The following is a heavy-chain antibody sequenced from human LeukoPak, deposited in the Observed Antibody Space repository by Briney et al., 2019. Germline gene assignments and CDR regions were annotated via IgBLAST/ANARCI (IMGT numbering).Heavy chain of an antibody. V-gene: IGHV4-4*07. D-gene: IGHD2-2*01. CDR1: GGSISSYY. CDR3: ARECLPAAISWFDP. Sequence: SETLSLTCTVSGGSISSYYWSWIRQPAGKGLEWIGRIYTSGSTNYNPSLKSRVTMSVDTSKNQFSLKLSSVTAADTAVYYCARECLPAAISWFDPWGQGTLVTVSS. CDR2: IYTSGST. J-gene: IGHJ5*02.